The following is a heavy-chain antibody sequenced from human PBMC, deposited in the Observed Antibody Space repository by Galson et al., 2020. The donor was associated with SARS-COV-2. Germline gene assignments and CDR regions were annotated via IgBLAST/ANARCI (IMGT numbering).Heavy chain of an antibody. CDR3: ARGAVDSAAFDI. Sequence: SETLSLTRAVYGGSLSGYYWSWIRQPPGKGLEWIGEHNNSGSTNYNLSLKSRITISVDTSKNPFSLKLSSVTAADTGVYYCARGAVDSAAFDIWGQGTMVTVSS. D-gene: IGHD5-12*01. CDR1: GGSLSGYY. J-gene: IGHJ3*02. CDR2: HNNSGST. V-gene: IGHV4-34*01.